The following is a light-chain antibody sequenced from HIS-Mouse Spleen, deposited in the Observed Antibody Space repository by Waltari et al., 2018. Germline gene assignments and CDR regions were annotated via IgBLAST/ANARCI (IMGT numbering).Light chain of an antibody. CDR2: WAS. Sequence: DIVMTQSPDSLAVSLGERATINXKXXQSVLYSSNNKNYLAWYQQKPGQPPKLLIYWASTRESGVPDRFSGSGSGTDFTLTISSLQAEDVAVYYCQQYYSTPYTFGQGTKLEIK. CDR3: QQYYSTPYT. CDR1: QSVLYSSNNKNY. V-gene: IGKV4-1*01. J-gene: IGKJ2*01.